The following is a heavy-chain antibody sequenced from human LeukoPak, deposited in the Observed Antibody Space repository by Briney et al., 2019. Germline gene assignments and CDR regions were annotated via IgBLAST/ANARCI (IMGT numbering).Heavy chain of an antibody. Sequence: ASVKVSCKASGGTFSSYAISWVRQAPGQGLEWMGGIIPIFGTANYAQKFQGRVTITADESTSTAYMELSSLRSEDTAVYYCARAPPLYSGFYFDYWGQGTLVTVSS. J-gene: IGHJ4*02. D-gene: IGHD5-12*01. V-gene: IGHV1-69*13. CDR2: IIPIFGTA. CDR1: GGTFSSYA. CDR3: ARAPPLYSGFYFDY.